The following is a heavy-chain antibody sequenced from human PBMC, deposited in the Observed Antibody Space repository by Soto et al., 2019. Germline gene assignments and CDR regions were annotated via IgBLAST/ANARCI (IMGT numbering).Heavy chain of an antibody. CDR2: INPNSGGT. CDR3: AREGGDGNQWELLRLGGREGGSDPNAGMDYYYYGMDV. Sequence: GASVKVSCKASGYTFTGYYMHWVRQAPGQGLEWMGWINPNSGGTNYAQKFQGWVTMTRDMSISTAYMELSRLRSDDTAVYYCAREGGDGNQWELLRLGGREGGSDPNAGMDYYYYGMDVWGQGTTVTVSS. V-gene: IGHV1-2*04. J-gene: IGHJ6*02. D-gene: IGHD1-26*01. CDR1: GYTFTGYY.